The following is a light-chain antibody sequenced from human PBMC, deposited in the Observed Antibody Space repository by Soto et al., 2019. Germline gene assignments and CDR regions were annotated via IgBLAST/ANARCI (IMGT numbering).Light chain of an antibody. CDR2: DAS. V-gene: IGKV3-11*01. J-gene: IGKJ1*01. CDR1: QSVSSQ. CDR3: AQLVWPWT. Sequence: EIVLTQSPATLSLSPGERATLSCRASQSVSSQLAWYQHKPGQAPRLLIYDASNRATGIPDRFSGSGTGTDFTLTISRLEPEDFAVYYCAQLVWPWTVGQGTKVDIK.